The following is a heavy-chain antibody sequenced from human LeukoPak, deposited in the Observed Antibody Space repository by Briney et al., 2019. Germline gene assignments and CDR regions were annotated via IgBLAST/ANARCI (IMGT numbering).Heavy chain of an antibody. V-gene: IGHV3-64D*06. D-gene: IGHD3/OR15-3a*01. Sequence: GSLRLSCSASGFTFSSYAMHWVRQAPGKGLEYVSAISSNGGSTYYADSVKGRFTISRDNSKNTLYLQMCSLRAEDTAVYYCVKLRTGTRSAIDYWGQGTLVTVSS. CDR1: GFTFSSYA. J-gene: IGHJ4*02. CDR3: VKLRTGTRSAIDY. CDR2: ISSNGGST.